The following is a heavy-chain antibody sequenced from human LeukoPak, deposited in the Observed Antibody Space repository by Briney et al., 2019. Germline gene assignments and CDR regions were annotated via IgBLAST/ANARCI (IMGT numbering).Heavy chain of an antibody. Sequence: GGSLRLSCAASGFTFSSFEMNWVRQAPGKGLEWVSVIYSGGSTYYADSVKGRFTISRDNSKNTLYLQMNSLRAEDTAVYYCARESQGGSGSYYTSDAFDIWGQGTMVTVSS. CDR3: ARESQGGSGSYYTSDAFDI. V-gene: IGHV3-66*01. CDR1: GFTFSSFE. D-gene: IGHD3-10*01. CDR2: IYSGGST. J-gene: IGHJ3*02.